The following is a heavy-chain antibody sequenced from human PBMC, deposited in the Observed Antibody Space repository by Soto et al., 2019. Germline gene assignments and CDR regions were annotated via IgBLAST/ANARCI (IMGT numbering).Heavy chain of an antibody. CDR3: ARVHVMVVAGSTFDY. CDR1: VYSISIGSY. CDR2: IYHGGTT. J-gene: IGHJ4*01. V-gene: IGHV4-38-2*02. D-gene: IGHD6-19*01. Sequence: PSETLSITCTVSVYSISIGSYWAWIRQPPGKGPEWIASIYHGGTTFYNPSLKSRITISVDTSNNQFSLKLTSVTAADTAVYYCARVHVMVVAGSTFDYWGHGTLVTVS.